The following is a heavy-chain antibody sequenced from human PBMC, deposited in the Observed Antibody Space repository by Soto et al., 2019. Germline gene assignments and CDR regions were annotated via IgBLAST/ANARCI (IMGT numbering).Heavy chain of an antibody. J-gene: IGHJ4*02. CDR1: GFTFSSYG. Sequence: QVQLVESGGGVVQPGRSLRLCCAASGFTFSSYGMHWVRQAPGKGLEWVAVIWYDGTNKYYADSVKGRFTISRDNSKNTLYLQMNSLRAEDTAVYYCARTHDIAPYYFDYWGQGSLVTVSS. CDR2: IWYDGTNK. V-gene: IGHV3-33*01. D-gene: IGHD3-9*01. CDR3: ARTHDIAPYYFDY.